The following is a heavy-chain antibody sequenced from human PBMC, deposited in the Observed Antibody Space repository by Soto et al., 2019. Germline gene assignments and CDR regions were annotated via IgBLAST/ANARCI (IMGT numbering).Heavy chain of an antibody. J-gene: IGHJ6*03. V-gene: IGHV1-69*02. CDR3: ARTPKGDYYYYYMDV. Sequence: SVKVSCKASGGTLSSYTISWVRQAPGQGLEWMGRIIPILGIANYAQKFQGRVTITADKSTSTAYMELSSLRSEDTAVYYCARTPKGDYYYYYMDVWGKGTTVTVSS. CDR1: GGTLSSYT. CDR2: IIPILGIA. D-gene: IGHD3-16*01.